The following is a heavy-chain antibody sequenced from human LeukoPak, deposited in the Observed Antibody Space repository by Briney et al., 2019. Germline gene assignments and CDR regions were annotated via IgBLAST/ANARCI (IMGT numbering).Heavy chain of an antibody. V-gene: IGHV1-18*01. J-gene: IGHJ6*03. D-gene: IGHD1-26*01. CDR2: ISAYNGNT. CDR1: GYTFTSYG. CDR3: ARSIVGATMLFMNYYYYYMDV. Sequence: GASVRVSCKASGYTFTSYGISWVRQAPGQGLEWMGWISAYNGNTNYAQKLQGRVTMTTDTSTSTAYMELRSLRSDDTAVYYCARSIVGATMLFMNYYYYYMDVWGKGTTVTVSS.